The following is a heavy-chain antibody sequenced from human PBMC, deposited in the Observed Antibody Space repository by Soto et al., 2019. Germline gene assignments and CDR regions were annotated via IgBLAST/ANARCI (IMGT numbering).Heavy chain of an antibody. CDR1: GYTFTSYY. CDR3: ARDRRDYGDYVRWFDP. J-gene: IGHJ5*02. D-gene: IGHD4-17*01. CDR2: INPSGGST. Sequence: QVQLVQSGAEVKKPGASVKVSCKASGYTFTSYYMHWVRQAPGQGLEWMGIINPSGGSTSYAQKFQGRVTMTRDTSTGTVDMELSSLRSEDTAVYYCARDRRDYGDYVRWFDPWGQGTLVTVSS. V-gene: IGHV1-46*03.